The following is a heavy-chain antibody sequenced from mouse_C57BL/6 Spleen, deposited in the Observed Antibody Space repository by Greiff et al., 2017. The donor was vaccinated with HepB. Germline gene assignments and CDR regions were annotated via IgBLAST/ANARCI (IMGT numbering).Heavy chain of an antibody. Sequence: EVMLVESGEGLVKPGGSLKLSCAASGFTFSSYAMSWVRQTPEKRLEWVAYISSGGDYIYYADTVKGRFTISRDNARNTLYLQMSSLKSEDTAMYYCTREGRLPFAYWGQGTLVTVSA. CDR1: GFTFSSYA. D-gene: IGHD2-2*01. CDR2: ISSGGDYI. V-gene: IGHV5-9-1*02. J-gene: IGHJ3*01. CDR3: TREGRLPFAY.